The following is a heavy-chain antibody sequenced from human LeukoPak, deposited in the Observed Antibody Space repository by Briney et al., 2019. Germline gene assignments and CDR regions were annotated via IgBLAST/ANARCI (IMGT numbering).Heavy chain of an antibody. D-gene: IGHD1-26*01. CDR3: AKDLGRYLNNFFYY. J-gene: IGHJ4*03. CDR1: GFLFNKYA. Sequence: GVSLRLSCGASGFLFNKYAMSWVREAPEKGLECVSTLSGSGVGTYYADSVKGRFTISRDDSKNTLYLQLNSLRAEDTAIYYCAKDLGRYLNNFFYYSGHRALVTVSS. CDR2: LSGSGVGT. V-gene: IGHV3-23*01.